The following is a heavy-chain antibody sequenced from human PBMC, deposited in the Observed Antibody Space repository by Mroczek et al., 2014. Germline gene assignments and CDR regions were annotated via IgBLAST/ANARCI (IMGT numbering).Heavy chain of an antibody. V-gene: IGHV4-34*01. CDR2: INHSGST. J-gene: IGHJ2*01. Sequence: QVQLQQWGAGLLKPSETLSLTCAVYGGSFSGYYWSWIRQPPGKGLEWIGEINHSGSTNYNPSLKSRVTISVDTSKNQFSLKLSSVTAADTAVYYCARVRSGVYGYTPSYWYFDLWGRGTLVTVSS. CDR1: GGSFSGYY. D-gene: IGHD2-8*01. CDR3: ARVRSGVYGYTPSYWYFDL.